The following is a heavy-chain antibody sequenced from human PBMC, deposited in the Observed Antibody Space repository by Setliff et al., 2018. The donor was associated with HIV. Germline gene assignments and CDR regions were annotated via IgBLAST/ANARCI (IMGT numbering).Heavy chain of an antibody. V-gene: IGHV3-21*04. Sequence: GGSLRLSCAASGFTLSGYNLNWVRQAPGKGLEWVSSISGSSGYEYYADSVKGRFTISRDNSKSTLYLQMNSLRDGDTALYYCAKNTPSIINYPYYYYMDVWGKGTTVTVSS. CDR1: GFTLSGYN. J-gene: IGHJ6*03. CDR2: ISGSSGYE. CDR3: AKNTPSIINYPYYYYMDV. D-gene: IGHD1-7*01.